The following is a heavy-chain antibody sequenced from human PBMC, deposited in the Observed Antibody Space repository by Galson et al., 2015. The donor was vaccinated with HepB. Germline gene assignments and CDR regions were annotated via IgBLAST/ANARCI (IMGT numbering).Heavy chain of an antibody. CDR1: GDSISDHY. Sequence: ETLSLTCTVSGDSISDHYWSWIRQSPGKGLEWIGNIYYSGSTNYNPSLKSRVTISVDTSKNQFSLKLSSVTAADTAVYYCARGGGWLPVYWGQGTLVTVSA. CDR3: ARGGGWLPVY. CDR2: IYYSGST. J-gene: IGHJ4*02. D-gene: IGHD5-12*01. V-gene: IGHV4-59*11.